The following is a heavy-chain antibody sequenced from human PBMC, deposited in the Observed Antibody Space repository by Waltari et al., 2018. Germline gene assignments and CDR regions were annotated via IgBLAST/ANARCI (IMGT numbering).Heavy chain of an antibody. CDR3: AKEDRLGELDV. CDR2: IRYDGSNK. Sequence: QVQLVESGGGVVQPGGSLRLSCAASGFTFSSYGMHWVRQAPGKGLEWVAFIRYDGSNKYYADSVKGRFTISRDNSKNTLYLQMNSLRAEDTAVYYCAKEDRLGELDVWGKGTTVTVSS. D-gene: IGHD3-16*01. CDR1: GFTFSSYG. J-gene: IGHJ6*04. V-gene: IGHV3-30*02.